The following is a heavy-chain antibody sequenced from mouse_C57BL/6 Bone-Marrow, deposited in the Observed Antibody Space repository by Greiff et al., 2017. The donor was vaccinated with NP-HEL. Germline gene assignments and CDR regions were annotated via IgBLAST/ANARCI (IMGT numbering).Heavy chain of an antibody. D-gene: IGHD1-1*01. V-gene: IGHV1-15*01. J-gene: IGHJ3*01. CDR1: GYTFTDYE. Sequence: QVQLQQSGAELVRPGASVTLSCKASGYTFTDYEMHWVKQTPVHGLEWIGAIDPETGGTAYNQKFKGKAILTADKSSSTAYMELRSLTSEDSAVYYCTHDYYGSSYPFAYWGQGTLVTVSA. CDR2: IDPETGGT. CDR3: THDYYGSSYPFAY.